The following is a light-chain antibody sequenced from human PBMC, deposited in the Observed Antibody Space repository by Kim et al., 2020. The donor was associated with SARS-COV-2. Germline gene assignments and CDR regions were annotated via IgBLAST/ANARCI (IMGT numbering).Light chain of an antibody. CDR3: ATWDVSLNAWV. V-gene: IGLV1-44*01. CDR2: NDN. J-gene: IGLJ3*02. Sequence: QSVLTQPPSTSGTPGHRVTISCSGSSSNVGLHFVNWYQQLPGTAPKVFIYNDNQRPSGVPDRFSGSRSGTSASLAISGLQSEDEADYSCATWDVSLNAWVFGGGTQLT. CDR1: SSNVGLHF.